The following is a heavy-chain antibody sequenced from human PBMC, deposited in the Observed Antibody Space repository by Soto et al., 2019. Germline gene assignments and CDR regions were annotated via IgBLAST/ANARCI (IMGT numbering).Heavy chain of an antibody. CDR3: ARGLDYYGSGSYYGHCDY. J-gene: IGHJ4*02. Sequence: GESLKISCKGSGYSFTSYWIGWVRQMPGKGLEWMGIIYPGDSDTRYSPSFQGQVTISADKSISTAYLQWSSLKASDTAMYYCARGLDYYGSGSYYGHCDYCGQGPLFTVSS. D-gene: IGHD3-10*01. CDR1: GYSFTSYW. CDR2: IYPGDSDT. V-gene: IGHV5-51*01.